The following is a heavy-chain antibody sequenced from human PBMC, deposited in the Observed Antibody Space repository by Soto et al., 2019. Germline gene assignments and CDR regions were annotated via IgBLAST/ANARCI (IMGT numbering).Heavy chain of an antibody. V-gene: IGHV1-69*13. CDR3: ARDLAYYDILTGYYDS. J-gene: IGHJ5*01. D-gene: IGHD3-9*01. CDR1: GGTFSSYA. CDR2: IIPIFGTA. Sequence: ASVKVSCKASGGTFSSYAISWVRQAPGQGLEWMGGIIPIFGTANYAQKFQGRVTITADESTSTAYMELSSLRSEDTAVYYCARDLAYYDILTGYYDSWGQGTLVTVSS.